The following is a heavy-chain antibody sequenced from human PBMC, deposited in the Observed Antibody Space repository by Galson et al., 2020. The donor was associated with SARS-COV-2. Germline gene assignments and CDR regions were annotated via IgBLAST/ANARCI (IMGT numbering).Heavy chain of an antibody. V-gene: IGHV2-70*01. CDR3: ARMFWFGELRYYYYGMDV. Sequence: SGPTLVKPTQTLTLTCTFSGFSLSTSGMCVSWIRQPPGKALEWLALIDWDDDKYYSTSLKTRLTISKDTSKNQVVLTMTNMDPVDTATYYCARMFWFGELRYYYYGMDVWGQGTTVTVSS. D-gene: IGHD3-10*01. CDR1: GFSLSTSGMC. CDR2: IDWDDDK. J-gene: IGHJ6*02.